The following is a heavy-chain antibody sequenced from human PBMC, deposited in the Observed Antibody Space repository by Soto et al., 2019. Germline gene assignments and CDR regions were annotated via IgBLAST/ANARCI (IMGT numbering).Heavy chain of an antibody. CDR1: GGSISSYY. CDR2: IYYSGST. D-gene: IGHD4-17*01. V-gene: IGHV4-59*01. Sequence: PSETLSLTCTVSGGSISSYYWSWIRQPPGKGLEWIGYIYYSGSTNYNPSLKSRVTISVDTSKNQFSLKLSSVTAADTAVYYCARDLPPPQDYGGMDYGGQEPRVTVPS. CDR3: ARDLPPPQDYGGMDY. J-gene: IGHJ4*02.